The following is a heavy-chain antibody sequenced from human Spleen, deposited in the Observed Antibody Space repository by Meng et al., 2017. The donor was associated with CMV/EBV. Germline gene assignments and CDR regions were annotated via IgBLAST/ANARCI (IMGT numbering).Heavy chain of an antibody. Sequence: ASVKVSCKASGYTFTGHYMHWVRQAPGQGLEWMGWINPNSGGTNYAQKFQGRVTMTRDTSISTAYMGLSRLRSDDTAVYYCARDGRLAAAGVYYYYGMDVWGQGTTVTVSS. V-gene: IGHV1-2*02. CDR2: INPNSGGT. D-gene: IGHD6-13*01. J-gene: IGHJ6*02. CDR1: GYTFTGHY. CDR3: ARDGRLAAAGVYYYYGMDV.